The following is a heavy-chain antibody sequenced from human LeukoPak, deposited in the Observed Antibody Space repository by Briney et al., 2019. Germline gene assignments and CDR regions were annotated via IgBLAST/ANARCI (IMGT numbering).Heavy chain of an antibody. Sequence: PSETLSVTCAVYGGSFSGYYWSWIRQPPGKGLEWIGEINQSGSTNYNPSLKSRVTISVDTSKNQFSLKLSSVTAADTAVYYCARDGGSRYCSSTSCYNYYYYGMDVWGQGTTVTVSS. V-gene: IGHV4-34*01. CDR1: GGSFSGYY. CDR3: ARDGGSRYCSSTSCYNYYYYGMDV. D-gene: IGHD2-2*02. CDR2: INQSGST. J-gene: IGHJ6*02.